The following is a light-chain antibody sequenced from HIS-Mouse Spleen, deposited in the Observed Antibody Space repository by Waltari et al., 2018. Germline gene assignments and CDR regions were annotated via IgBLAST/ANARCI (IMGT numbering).Light chain of an antibody. J-gene: IGLJ2*01. Sequence: QSALTQPPSASGSPGQSVTISCTGTSSDVGGYNYVSWYQPHPGKAPKLRIYEVSKRHSGVPDRFSGSKSGNTASLTVSGLQAEDEADYYCSSYAGSNNLVFGGGTKLTVL. CDR3: SSYAGSNNLV. V-gene: IGLV2-8*01. CDR2: EVS. CDR1: SSDVGGYNY.